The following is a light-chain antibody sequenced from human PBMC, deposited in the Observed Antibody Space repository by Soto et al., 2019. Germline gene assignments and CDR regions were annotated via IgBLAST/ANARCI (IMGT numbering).Light chain of an antibody. CDR2: EVS. CDR3: SSYTSTSTVV. V-gene: IGLV2-14*01. Sequence: QSALTQPASVSGSPGKSITISCTGTSSDVGGYKHVSWFQHHPGKAPKLMIYEVSNRPSGVSNRFSGSKSGSTASLTISGLQAEDEADYYCSSYTSTSTVVFGGGTKLTVL. J-gene: IGLJ2*01. CDR1: SSDVGGYKH.